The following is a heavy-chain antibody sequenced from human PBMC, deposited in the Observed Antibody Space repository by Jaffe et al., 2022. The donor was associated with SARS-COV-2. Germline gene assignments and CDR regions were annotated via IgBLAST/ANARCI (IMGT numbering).Heavy chain of an antibody. CDR2: IWYDGSNK. D-gene: IGHD2-2*01. V-gene: IGHV3-33*01. CDR3: ARDGGYCSSTSCYGYYYYGMDV. CDR1: GFTFSSYG. J-gene: IGHJ6*02. Sequence: QVQLVESGGGVVQPGRSLRLSCAASGFTFSSYGMHWVRQAPGKGLEWVAVIWYDGSNKYYADSVKGRFTISRDNSKNTLYLQMNSLRAEDTAVYYCARDGGYCSSTSCYGYYYYGMDVWGQGTTVTVSS.